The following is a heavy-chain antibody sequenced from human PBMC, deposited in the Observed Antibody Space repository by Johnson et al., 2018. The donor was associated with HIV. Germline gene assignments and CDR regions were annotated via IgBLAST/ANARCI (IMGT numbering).Heavy chain of an antibody. J-gene: IGHJ3*02. D-gene: IGHD4-23*01. CDR1: RFTFDDYG. V-gene: IGHV3-66*01. CDR3: AREAQTHAFDI. CDR2: IYSGGTT. Sequence: VQLVESGGGLVQPGGSLRLSCAASRFTFDDYGMSWVRQAPGKGLEWVSIIYSGGTTYYADSVKGRFTISRDSSKNTLYLQMNSLRAGDTAVYYCAREAQTHAFDIWGQGTMVTVSS.